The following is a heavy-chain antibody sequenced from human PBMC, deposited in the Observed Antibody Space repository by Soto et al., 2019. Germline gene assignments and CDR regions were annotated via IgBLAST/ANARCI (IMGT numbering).Heavy chain of an antibody. CDR3: ARARGWLVYYYGMDV. Sequence: QVQLQESGPGLVKPSETLSLTCTVSGGSISSYYWSWIRQPPGKGLEWIGYIYYSGSTNYNPSLKSRVTISVDTSKNQFSLKLSSVTAADTAVYYCARARGWLVYYYGMDVWGQGTTVTVSS. V-gene: IGHV4-59*01. CDR2: IYYSGST. J-gene: IGHJ6*02. D-gene: IGHD6-19*01. CDR1: GGSISSYY.